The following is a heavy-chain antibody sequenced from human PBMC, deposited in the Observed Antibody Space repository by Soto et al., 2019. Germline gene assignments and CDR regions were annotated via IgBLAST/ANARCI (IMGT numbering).Heavy chain of an antibody. D-gene: IGHD1-1*01. V-gene: IGHV4-34*01. CDR3: ARGSGIVALPGELEDVKYDY. Sequence: QVQLQQWGAGLVKPSETLSLSCAVYGQSFSGHSWAWIRQPPGKGLEWIGEINESGSTYYNPSLKSRDTISTDTSKNQFSLNLSSVSAADTAAYFCARGSGIVALPGELEDVKYDYWGQGTLVNVSS. CDR2: INESGST. CDR1: GQSFSGHS. J-gene: IGHJ4*02.